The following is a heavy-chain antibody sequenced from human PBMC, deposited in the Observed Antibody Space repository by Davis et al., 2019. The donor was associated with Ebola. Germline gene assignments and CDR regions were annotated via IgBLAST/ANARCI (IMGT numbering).Heavy chain of an antibody. CDR2: IYPDDSDT. CDR1: GYNFASYW. Sequence: GESLKISCKGSGYNFASYWIGWVRQMPGKGLEWTGIIYPDDSDTTYSPSFQGQVTISADKSISTAYLQWSILKASDTAMYYCARLSGFGDFLSGMDVWGRGTTVNVSS. CDR3: ARLSGFGDFLSGMDV. D-gene: IGHD3-10*01. J-gene: IGHJ6*04. V-gene: IGHV5-51*01.